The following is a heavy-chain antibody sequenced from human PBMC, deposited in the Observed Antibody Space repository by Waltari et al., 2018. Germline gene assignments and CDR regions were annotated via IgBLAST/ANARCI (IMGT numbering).Heavy chain of an antibody. V-gene: IGHV3-15*01. CDR2: IKSKRSGGTT. Sequence: EVQLVEFGGGLVKPGGSLRLSCSAYGFTFTDGWMSWARQAPGKGLEWVARIKSKRSGGTTDYAEAVKCRFTISRDDSKSTLYLEMNSLKTEDTAVYYCTTDGGIGPRPIFDSWGRGTLVTVSS. CDR3: TTDGGIGPRPIFDS. J-gene: IGHJ4*02. CDR1: GFTFTDGW. D-gene: IGHD6-6*01.